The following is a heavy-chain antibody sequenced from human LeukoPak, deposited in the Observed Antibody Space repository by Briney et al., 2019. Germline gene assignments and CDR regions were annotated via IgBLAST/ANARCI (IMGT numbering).Heavy chain of an antibody. V-gene: IGHV4-61*01. D-gene: IGHD1-26*01. Sequence: PSETLSLTCTVSGGSASSGSYYWSWIRQPPGKGLEWIGYVYYTGSTNYNPSVRSRVTMSVDTSKNQFSLRLSSVTAADTAVYYCARRGGRGSSYWFDPWGQGTLVTVSS. CDR2: VYYTGST. CDR3: ARRGGRGSSYWFDP. CDR1: GGSASSGSYY. J-gene: IGHJ5*02.